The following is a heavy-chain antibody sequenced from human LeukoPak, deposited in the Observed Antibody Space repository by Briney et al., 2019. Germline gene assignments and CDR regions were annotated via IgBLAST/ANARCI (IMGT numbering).Heavy chain of an antibody. J-gene: IGHJ4*02. CDR2: IKQDGSEA. D-gene: IGHD5-18*01. CDR1: GFTFSNYW. CDR3: ARGGSGYSYGKIDS. V-gene: IGHV3-7*01. Sequence: GGSLRLSCAASGFTFSNYWINWVRQAPGKGLEWVANIKQDGSEAYCVDSVKGRFTISRDNAKNSLYLQMNSLRDEDTAVYYCARGGSGYSYGKIDSWGQGILVTVSS.